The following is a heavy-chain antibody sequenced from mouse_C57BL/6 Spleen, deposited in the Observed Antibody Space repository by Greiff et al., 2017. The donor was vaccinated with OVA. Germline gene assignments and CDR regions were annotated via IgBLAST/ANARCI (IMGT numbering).Heavy chain of an antibody. CDR3: ARKGTGTVWYFDV. Sequence: VKLMESGAELVRPGTSVKMSCKASGYTFTNYWIGWAKQRPGHGLEWIGDIYPGGGYTNYNEKFKGKATLTADKSSSTAYMQFSSLTSEDSAIYYCARKGTGTVWYFDVWGTGTTVTVSS. CDR1: GYTFTNYW. V-gene: IGHV1-63*01. J-gene: IGHJ1*03. CDR2: IYPGGGYT. D-gene: IGHD4-1*01.